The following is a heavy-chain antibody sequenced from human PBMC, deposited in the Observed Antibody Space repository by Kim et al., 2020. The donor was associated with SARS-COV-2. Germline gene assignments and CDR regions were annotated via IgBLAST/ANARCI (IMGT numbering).Heavy chain of an antibody. CDR1: GFTFSSYG. CDR3: AKSDPESWNDFNFDY. CDR2: ISYDGRNK. Sequence: GGSLRLSCAASGFTFSSYGMHWVRQAPGKGLEWVAVISYDGRNKYSADSVKGRFTITRDNYKNTPYPEMKSLRAEDTEGYDCAKSDPESWNDFNFDYWGPGNLGTVSS. D-gene: IGHD1-1*01. J-gene: IGHJ4*02. V-gene: IGHV3-30*18.